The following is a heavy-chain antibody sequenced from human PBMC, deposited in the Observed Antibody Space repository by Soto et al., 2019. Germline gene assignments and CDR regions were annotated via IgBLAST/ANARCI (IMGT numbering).Heavy chain of an antibody. V-gene: IGHV4-59*08. CDR3: ARRYGSAIDY. D-gene: IGHD1-26*01. J-gene: IGHJ4*02. Sequence: SETLSLTCTVSGHTISSWYWTWIRQPPGKGLEWIGYIYYSGSTNCNPSLKSRVTISVDTSKNQFSLKLSSVTAADTAVYYCARRYGSAIDYWGQGTLVTVSS. CDR2: IYYSGST. CDR1: GHTISSWY.